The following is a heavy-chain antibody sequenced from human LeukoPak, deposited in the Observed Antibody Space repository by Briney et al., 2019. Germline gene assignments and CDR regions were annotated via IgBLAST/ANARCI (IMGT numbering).Heavy chain of an antibody. J-gene: IGHJ4*02. D-gene: IGHD4-23*01. CDR1: GLTFSSYS. V-gene: IGHV3-21*01. CDR2: ISSSSSYI. CDR3: ARDQGSNSGGGNY. Sequence: GGSLRLSCAASGLTFSSYSMNWVRQAPGKGLEWVSSISSSSSYIYYADSVKGRFTISRDNAKNSLYLQMNSLRAEDTAVYYCARDQGSNSGGGNYWGQGTLVTVSS.